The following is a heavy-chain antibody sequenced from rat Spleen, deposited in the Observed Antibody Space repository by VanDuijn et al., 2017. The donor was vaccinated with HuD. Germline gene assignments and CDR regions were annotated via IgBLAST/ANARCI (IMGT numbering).Heavy chain of an antibody. Sequence: EVQLVESGGGLVQPGRSLKLSCAASGFTFSSFPMAWVRQAPKKGLEWVASISSGGGGTYYSDSVKGRFTISRDNANSTLYLQMNSLRSEDTATYYCARHEDYYSIYPHWYFDFWGPGTMVTVSS. J-gene: IGHJ1*01. D-gene: IGHD1-2*01. CDR1: GFTFSSFP. CDR2: ISSGGGGT. V-gene: IGHV5-46*01. CDR3: ARHEDYYSIYPHWYFDF.